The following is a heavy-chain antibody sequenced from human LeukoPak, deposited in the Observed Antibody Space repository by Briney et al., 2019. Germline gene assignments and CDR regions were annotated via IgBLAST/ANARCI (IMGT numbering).Heavy chain of an antibody. CDR2: IYTSGST. J-gene: IGHJ4*02. D-gene: IGHD6-13*01. CDR3: ARDDIAAAGTPFDY. V-gene: IGHV4-61*02. CDR1: GGSISSSSYY. Sequence: TSETLSLTCTVSGGSISSSSYYWGWIRQPAGKGLEWIGRIYTSGSTNYNPSLKSRVTMSVDTSKNQFSLKLSSVTAADTAVYYCARDDIAAAGTPFDYWGQGTLVTVSS.